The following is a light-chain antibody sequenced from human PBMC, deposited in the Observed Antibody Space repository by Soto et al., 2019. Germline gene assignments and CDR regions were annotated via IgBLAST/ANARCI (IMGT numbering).Light chain of an antibody. CDR2: DVS. J-gene: IGLJ2*01. Sequence: QSALTQPASVSGSPGQSITISCTGTSSDVGGYNYVSWYQQYPGKAPTVMIYDVSNRPSGISNRFSGSKSGNTASLTISGLQAEDEADYYCSSYTTSSTPVVFGGGTKATVL. CDR1: SSDVGGYNY. CDR3: SSYTTSSTPVV. V-gene: IGLV2-14*01.